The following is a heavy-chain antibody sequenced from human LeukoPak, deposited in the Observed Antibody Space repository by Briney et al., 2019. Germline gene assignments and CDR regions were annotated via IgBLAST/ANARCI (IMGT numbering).Heavy chain of an antibody. Sequence: GGSLRLSCAASGFTFSSYAMSWVRQAPGKGLEWVSAISGSGGSTYYADSAKGRFAISRDNSKNTLYLQMNSLRAEDTAVYYCAKGHAGIAAAGTDYWGQGTLVTVSS. CDR3: AKGHAGIAAAGTDY. CDR1: GFTFSSYA. J-gene: IGHJ4*02. D-gene: IGHD6-13*01. V-gene: IGHV3-23*01. CDR2: ISGSGGST.